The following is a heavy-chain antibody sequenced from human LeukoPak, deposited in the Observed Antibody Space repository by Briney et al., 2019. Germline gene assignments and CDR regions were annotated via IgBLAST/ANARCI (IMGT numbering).Heavy chain of an antibody. CDR3: ARDIAVAASAEYFQH. D-gene: IGHD6-19*01. CDR1: GFTFSSYA. CDR2: IWYDGSNK. J-gene: IGHJ1*01. Sequence: GGSLRLSCAASGFTFSSYAMHWVRQAPGKGLEWVAVIWYDGSNKYYADSVKGRFTISRDNSKNTLYLQMNSLRAEDTAVYYCARDIAVAASAEYFQHWGQGTLVTVSS. V-gene: IGHV3-33*08.